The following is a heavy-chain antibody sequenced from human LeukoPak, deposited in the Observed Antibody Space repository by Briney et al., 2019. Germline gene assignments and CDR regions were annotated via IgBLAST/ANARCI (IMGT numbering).Heavy chain of an antibody. D-gene: IGHD2-15*01. CDR1: GDTFTGYY. CDR3: ARAPPYCSGGRCYPDF. Sequence: ASVKVSCKASGDTFTGYYVHWVRQAPGQGLEWMGWIDPNGGDTNFAQKFRDRVTMIGDTSISTTYMELSRLRSDDTAVYYCARAPPYCSGGRCYPDFWGQGTLVTVSS. J-gene: IGHJ4*02. V-gene: IGHV1-2*02. CDR2: IDPNGGDT.